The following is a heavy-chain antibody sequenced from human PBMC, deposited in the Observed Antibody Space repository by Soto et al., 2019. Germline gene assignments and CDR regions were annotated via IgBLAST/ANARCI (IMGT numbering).Heavy chain of an antibody. D-gene: IGHD2-15*01. J-gene: IGHJ4*02. Sequence: QVQLVQSGAEEKKPGASVKVSCKASGYTFTSYAMHWVRQAPGQRLEWMGWINAGHGNTKYSQKFQGRVTLTRDTSASTAYMELSRLWSEDTAVYYCARIESGGADDWGQGAVVTVSS. CDR2: INAGHGNT. CDR1: GYTFTSYA. V-gene: IGHV1-3*05. CDR3: ARIESGGADD.